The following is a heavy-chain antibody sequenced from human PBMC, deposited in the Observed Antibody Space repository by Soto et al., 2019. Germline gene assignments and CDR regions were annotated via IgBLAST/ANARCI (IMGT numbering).Heavy chain of an antibody. CDR1: GGSISSGGYY. Sequence: QVQLQESGPGLVKPSQTLSLTCTVSGGSISSGGYYWSWIRQHPGKGLEWIGYIYYSGSTYYKPSLESRATISVDTSKNQFSLNLSSVTAADTAVYYCARAYGVWAFDFWGQGTMVTVSS. D-gene: IGHD2-8*01. CDR2: IYYSGST. CDR3: ARAYGVWAFDF. V-gene: IGHV4-31*03. J-gene: IGHJ3*01.